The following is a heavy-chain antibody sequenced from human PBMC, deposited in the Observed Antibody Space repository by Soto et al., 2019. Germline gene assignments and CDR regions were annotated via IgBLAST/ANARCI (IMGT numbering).Heavy chain of an antibody. J-gene: IGHJ4*02. CDR3: AREQVGATS. V-gene: IGHV4-39*02. Sequence: SQTLSLTCTVAGGSISSRSYYWGWIRQPPGKGLEWIGSIYYSGSTYYNPSLKSRVTISVDTSKNQFSLKLSSVTAADTAVYYCAREQVGATSWGKGTLVTVSS. D-gene: IGHD1-26*01. CDR1: GGSISSRSYY. CDR2: IYYSGST.